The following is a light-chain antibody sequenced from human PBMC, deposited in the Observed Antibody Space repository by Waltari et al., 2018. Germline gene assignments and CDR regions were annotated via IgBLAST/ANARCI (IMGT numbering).Light chain of an antibody. V-gene: IGKV1-27*01. CDR2: AAS. CDR3: QKYNSAPRA. CDR1: QGISNY. Sequence: DIPLHQSPSSLSASVGDRVTITCRASQGISNYLAWYQQKPGKVPKLLIYAASTLQSGVPSRFSGSGSGTDFTLTISSLQPEDVATYYCQKYNSAPRAFGQGTKVDIK. J-gene: IGKJ1*01.